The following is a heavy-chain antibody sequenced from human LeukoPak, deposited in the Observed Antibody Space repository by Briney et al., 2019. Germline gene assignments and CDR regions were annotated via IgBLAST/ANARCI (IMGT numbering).Heavy chain of an antibody. CDR2: IYSGGST. CDR3: ARALSTDNYYYSMDV. V-gene: IGHV3-66*01. Sequence: GGSLRLSCAASGFTFSSYAMSWVRQAPGKGLEWVSVIYSGGSTYYADSVKGRFTISRDNSKNTLYLQMNSLRAEDTAVYYCARALSTDNYYYSMDVWGQGTTVTVSS. J-gene: IGHJ6*02. CDR1: GFTFSSYA. D-gene: IGHD4-17*01.